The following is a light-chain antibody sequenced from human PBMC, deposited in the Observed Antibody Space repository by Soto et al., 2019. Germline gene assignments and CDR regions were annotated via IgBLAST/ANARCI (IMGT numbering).Light chain of an antibody. Sequence: QSALTQPPSASGSPGQSVTISCTGTSSDVGGYNYVSWYQQHPGKAPKLMIYEVSKRPSGVPDRFSGSKSGNTASLTVSGLQAEDEADYYCSSYGGRNNWVFGGGTKVTVL. CDR2: EVS. J-gene: IGLJ3*02. CDR1: SSDVGGYNY. V-gene: IGLV2-8*01. CDR3: SSYGGRNNWV.